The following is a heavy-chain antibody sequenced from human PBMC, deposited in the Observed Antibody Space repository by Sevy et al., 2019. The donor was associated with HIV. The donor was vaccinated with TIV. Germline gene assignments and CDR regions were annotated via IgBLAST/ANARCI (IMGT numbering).Heavy chain of an antibody. CDR1: GYTHTKLS. CDR2: FDPEDGET. V-gene: IGHV1-24*01. D-gene: IGHD3-22*01. Sequence: ASVKVSCKVSGYTHTKLSMHWVRLAPRKGLEWIGSFDPEDGETLYAQSLQGRITMTEDTSTDTAYMELNSLRSEDTAVYYCATTKDYYESSGCPFDYWGQGTLVTVSS. CDR3: ATTKDYYESSGCPFDY. J-gene: IGHJ4*02.